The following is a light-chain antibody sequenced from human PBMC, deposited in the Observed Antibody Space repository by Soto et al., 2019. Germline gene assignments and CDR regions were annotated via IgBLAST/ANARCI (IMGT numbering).Light chain of an antibody. CDR3: QQYNSYPWT. J-gene: IGKJ1*01. CDR1: QSISSW. Sequence: DIQMTQSPSTLSASVGDRVTITCRASQSISSWLAWYQQETGKAPKLLIYKASTLQSGVPTRFSGSGSGTEFTLTISSLQPDDFATYDCQQYNSYPWTFGQGTKVESK. V-gene: IGKV1-5*03. CDR2: KAS.